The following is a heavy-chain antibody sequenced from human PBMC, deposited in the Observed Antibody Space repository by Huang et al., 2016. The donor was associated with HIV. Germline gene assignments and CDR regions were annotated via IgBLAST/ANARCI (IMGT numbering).Heavy chain of an antibody. Sequence: QLQLQESGPGLVKPSETLSLTCPVSGGSIRSENYYWGWIRQPPGKGLEWIGRFYYSGITYYNPALKRRVTITVDTSKNHFSLRMRSVTAADTAVYYCSRLPGSITMIRGVITDPYWGQGTLVTVSS. V-gene: IGHV4-39*02. CDR2: FYYSGIT. J-gene: IGHJ4*02. CDR1: GGSIRSENYY. D-gene: IGHD3-10*01. CDR3: SRLPGSITMIRGVITDPY.